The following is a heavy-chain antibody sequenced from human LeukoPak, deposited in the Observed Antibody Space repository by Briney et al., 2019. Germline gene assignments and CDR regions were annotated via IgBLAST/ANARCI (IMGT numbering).Heavy chain of an antibody. CDR1: GYSISSGYY. CDR2: IYTSGST. J-gene: IGHJ4*02. CDR3: ARIAPITASGLYYFDY. D-gene: IGHD1-14*01. Sequence: SETLSLTCTVSGYSISSGYYWGWIRQPPGKGLEWIGRIYTSGSTNYNPSLKSRVTMSVDTSKNQFSLKLSSVTAADTAVYYCARIAPITASGLYYFDYWGQGTLVTVSS. V-gene: IGHV4-38-2*02.